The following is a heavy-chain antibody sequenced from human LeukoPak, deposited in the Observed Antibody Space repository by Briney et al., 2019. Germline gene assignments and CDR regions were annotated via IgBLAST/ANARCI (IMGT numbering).Heavy chain of an antibody. CDR1: GGSISSSSYY. D-gene: IGHD6-6*01. J-gene: IGHJ4*02. CDR2: IYYSGST. CDR3: ARWAAGGQLVDY. Sequence: SETLSLTCTVSGGSISSSSYYWGWIRQPPGKGLEWIGSIYYSGSTYYNPSLKSRVTISVDTSKNQFSLKLSSVTAADTAVYYCARWAAGGQLVDYWGQGTLVTVSS. V-gene: IGHV4-39*01.